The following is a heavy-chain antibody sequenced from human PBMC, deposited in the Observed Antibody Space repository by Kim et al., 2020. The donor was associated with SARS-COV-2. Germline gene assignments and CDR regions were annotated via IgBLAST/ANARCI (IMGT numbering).Heavy chain of an antibody. CDR2: IRSKANTYAT. D-gene: IGHD1-1*01. CDR3: TRVPGTPLAFWDAFDI. V-gene: IGHV3-73*01. Sequence: GGSLRLSCAASGFTLSDSAIHWVRQASGKGLEWVGRIRSKANTYATAYAASVKGRFTISRDDSKNTAYLQMNSLKTEDTAVYFCTRVPGTPLAFWDAFDIWGQGTMVTVSS. CDR1: GFTLSDSA. J-gene: IGHJ3*02.